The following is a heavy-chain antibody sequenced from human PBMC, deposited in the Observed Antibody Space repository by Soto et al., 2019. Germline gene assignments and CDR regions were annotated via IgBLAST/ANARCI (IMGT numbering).Heavy chain of an antibody. CDR1: GGSISSGDYY. J-gene: IGHJ4*02. V-gene: IGHV4-30-4*01. CDR2: IYYSGST. Sequence: SETLSLTCTVSGGSISSGDYYWSWIRQPPGKGLEWIGYIYYSGSTYYNPSLKSRVTISVDTSKNQFSLKLSSVTAADTAVYYCARGSDYVWGRYRPLFDYWGQGTLVTVSS. D-gene: IGHD3-16*02. CDR3: ARGSDYVWGRYRPLFDY.